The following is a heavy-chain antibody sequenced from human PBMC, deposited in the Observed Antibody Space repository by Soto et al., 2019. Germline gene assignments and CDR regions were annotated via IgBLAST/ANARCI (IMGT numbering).Heavy chain of an antibody. J-gene: IGHJ4*02. CDR2: ISKDGSTK. D-gene: IGHD6-19*01. CDR3: AKAAAGAGTFDH. V-gene: IGHV3-30*18. Sequence: QVQLVESGGGVVQPGRSLRLSCAASGFTFSSYGIHWVRQAPGKGLEWVAFISKDGSTKAYADSVEGRFTISRDNSKNTLYLQLNSLRAEDTAVYYCAKAAAGAGTFDHWGQGTLVTVSS. CDR1: GFTFSSYG.